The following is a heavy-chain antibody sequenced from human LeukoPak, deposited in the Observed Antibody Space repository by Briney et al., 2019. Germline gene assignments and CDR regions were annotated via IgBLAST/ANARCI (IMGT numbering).Heavy chain of an antibody. CDR3: VLGVSSGWSRTYYFDY. D-gene: IGHD6-19*01. CDR2: ISGSGGST. CDR1: GFTFSSYA. J-gene: IGHJ4*02. Sequence: PGGSLRLSCAASGFTFSSYAMSWVLQAPGKGLEWVSAISGSGGSTYYADSVKGRFTISRDNSKNTLYQQMNSLRAEDTAVYYCVLGVSSGWSRTYYFDYWGQGTLVTVSS. V-gene: IGHV3-23*01.